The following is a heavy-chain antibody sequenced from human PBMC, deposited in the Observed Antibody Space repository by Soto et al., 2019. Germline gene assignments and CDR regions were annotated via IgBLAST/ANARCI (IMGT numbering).Heavy chain of an antibody. Sequence: GGSLRLSCAASGFTFSSYAMSWVRQAPGKGLEWVSAISGSGGSTYYADSVKGRFTISRDNSKNTLYLQMNSLRAEDTAVYYCASYGSGTPNYYGMDVWGQGTTVTVSS. CDR3: ASYGSGTPNYYGMDV. CDR2: ISGSGGST. V-gene: IGHV3-23*01. D-gene: IGHD3-10*01. CDR1: GFTFSSYA. J-gene: IGHJ6*02.